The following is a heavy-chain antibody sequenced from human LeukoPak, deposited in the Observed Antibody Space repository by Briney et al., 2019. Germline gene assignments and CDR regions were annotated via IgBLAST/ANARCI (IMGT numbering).Heavy chain of an antibody. V-gene: IGHV1-18*01. CDR3: ARDGNSGYDYSLFFYYYYYMDV. J-gene: IGHJ6*03. CDR2: ISAYNGDT. CDR1: GYSFTTYG. D-gene: IGHD5-12*01. Sequence: ASVKVSCKTSGYSFTTYGVTWVRQAPRQGLEWMGWISAYNGDTNYAQKLQGRVTMTTDTSTSTAYMELRSLRSDDTAVYYCARDGNSGYDYSLFFYYYYYMDVWGKGTTVTISS.